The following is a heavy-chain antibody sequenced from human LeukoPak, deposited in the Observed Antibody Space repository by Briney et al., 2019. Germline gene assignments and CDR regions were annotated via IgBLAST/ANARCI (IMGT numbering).Heavy chain of an antibody. J-gene: IGHJ6*02. Sequence: GASVTVSRTASGYTFTSYYMHWVRQAPGQGLEWMGIINPSGGSTSYAQKFQGRVTMTRDTSTSTVYMELSSLRSEDTAVYYCARERRMTTVTIGYYYYYGMDVWGQGTTVTVSS. CDR3: ARERRMTTVTIGYYYYYGMDV. CDR1: GYTFTSYY. D-gene: IGHD4-17*01. V-gene: IGHV1-46*01. CDR2: INPSGGST.